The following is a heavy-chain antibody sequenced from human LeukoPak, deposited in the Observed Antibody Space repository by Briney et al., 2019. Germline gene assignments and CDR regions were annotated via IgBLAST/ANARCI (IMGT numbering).Heavy chain of an antibody. V-gene: IGHV1-2*02. D-gene: IGHD2-21*02. CDR1: GYTFTGYY. J-gene: IGHJ6*03. Sequence: ASVKVSCKASGYTFTGYYMHWVRQAPGQGLEWMGWINPNSGGTNYAQKFQGRVTMTRDTPISTAYMELSRLRSDDTAVYYCARGDVYYYYYMDVWGKGTTVTVSS. CDR2: INPNSGGT. CDR3: ARGDVYYYYYMDV.